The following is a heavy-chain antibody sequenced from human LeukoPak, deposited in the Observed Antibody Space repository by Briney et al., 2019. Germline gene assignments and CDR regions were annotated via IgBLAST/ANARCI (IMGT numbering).Heavy chain of an antibody. Sequence: GGSLRLSCAASGFTFSRYWMSWVRQAPGKGLEWVVNIKQDGSEKYYVDSVKGRFTISRDNSESSLYLQMNSLRAEDTAVYYCARIGAAGVDSWGLGTLVTVSS. CDR1: GFTFSRYW. CDR2: IKQDGSEK. V-gene: IGHV3-7*03. D-gene: IGHD6-13*01. J-gene: IGHJ4*02. CDR3: ARIGAAGVDS.